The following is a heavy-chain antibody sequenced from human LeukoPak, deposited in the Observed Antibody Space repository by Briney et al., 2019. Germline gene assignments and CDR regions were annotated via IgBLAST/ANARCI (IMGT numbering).Heavy chain of an antibody. CDR3: ARGFTYGFLDY. J-gene: IGHJ4*02. V-gene: IGHV4-61*01. CDR1: GGSVSSGSHY. Sequence: SETLSLTCTVSGGSVSSGSHYWSWIRQPPGKGLEWIAYIYYTGSTNYNPSLQSRLTMSVDTSKNQFSLKLSSVTAADTAVYYCARGFTYGFLDYWGQGTLVTVSS. CDR2: IYYTGST. D-gene: IGHD5-18*01.